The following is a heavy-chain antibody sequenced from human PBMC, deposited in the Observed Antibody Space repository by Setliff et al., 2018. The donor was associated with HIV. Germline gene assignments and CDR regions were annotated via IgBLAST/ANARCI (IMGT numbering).Heavy chain of an antibody. D-gene: IGHD4-17*01. V-gene: IGHV4-59*11. CDR1: GPSINIHY. J-gene: IGHJ4*02. CDR3: AKGAGFYGDYTFDY. CDR2: IYSTGST. Sequence: KTSETLSLTCTVSGPSINIHYWSWIRQSPGKGFGWIGYIYSTGSTNYNPSLQSRVTISMVASRNQFSLKVTSVTAADTAVYYCAKGAGFYGDYTFDYWGQGNLVTVSS.